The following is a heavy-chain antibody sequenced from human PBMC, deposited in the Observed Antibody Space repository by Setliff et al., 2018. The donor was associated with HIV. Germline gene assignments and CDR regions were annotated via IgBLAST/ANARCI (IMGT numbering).Heavy chain of an antibody. J-gene: IGHJ3*02. CDR2: IYTTGST. CDR1: GGSISSGSYY. Sequence: SETLSLTCTVSGGSISSGSYYWNWIRQPAGKGLEWIGRIYTTGSTNYNPSLKSRVTISVDTSKNQFSLKLSSVTAADTAVYYCARVSGATNAFDIWGQGTMVTVSS. D-gene: IGHD1-26*01. CDR3: ARVSGATNAFDI. V-gene: IGHV4-61*02.